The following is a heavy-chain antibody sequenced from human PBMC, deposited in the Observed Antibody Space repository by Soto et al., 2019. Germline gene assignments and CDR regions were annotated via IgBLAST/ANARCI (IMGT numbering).Heavy chain of an antibody. Sequence: QVQLEQSGAAVKKSGSSMKVSCKASGGTFSSNAFSWVRQAPGQGLEWMGGIIPIYDTVIYAQKFQGRVTITADESSSTTSMELSSLRSEDTGVYYCARGAIFGVVRDCYHYYGMDVWGQGTTVTVSS. CDR3: ARGAIFGVVRDCYHYYGMDV. J-gene: IGHJ6*01. CDR2: IIPIYDTV. V-gene: IGHV1-69*01. CDR1: GGTFSSNA. D-gene: IGHD3-3*01.